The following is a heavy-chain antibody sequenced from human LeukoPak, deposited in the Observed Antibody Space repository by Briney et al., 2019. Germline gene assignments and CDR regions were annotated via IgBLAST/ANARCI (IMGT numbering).Heavy chain of an antibody. CDR1: VFTLTRYA. CDR3: ARDSWGGSTQVDF. CDR2: IYTTRNTI. D-gene: IGHD3-16*01. Sequence: GGSLRLSCAASVFTLTRYAMNWVRHAPGEGGEWVSYIYTTRNTIYHTHSVRGRYTLSRDKDKNSLYLQKNSVRDADTAVYYCARDSWGGSTQVDFWGQGTLVTVSS. J-gene: IGHJ4*02. V-gene: IGHV3-48*02.